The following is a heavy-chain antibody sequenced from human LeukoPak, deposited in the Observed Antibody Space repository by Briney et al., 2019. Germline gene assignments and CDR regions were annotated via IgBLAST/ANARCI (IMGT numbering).Heavy chain of an antibody. V-gene: IGHV5-51*01. CDR2: IYPGDSDN. CDR1: GYSFTSYW. Sequence: GESLKISCKGSGYSFTSYWIGWVRQMPGKGLEWMGIIYPGDSDNRYSPSFQGQVTISADKSISTAYLQWSSLKASDTAMYYCARQRKYCDYSPYYYYMDVWGKGTTVTVSS. D-gene: IGHD4-17*01. CDR3: ARQRKYCDYSPYYYYMDV. J-gene: IGHJ6*03.